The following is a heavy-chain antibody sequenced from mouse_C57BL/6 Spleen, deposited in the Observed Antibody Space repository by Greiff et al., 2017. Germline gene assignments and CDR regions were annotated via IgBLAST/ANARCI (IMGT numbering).Heavy chain of an antibody. V-gene: IGHV1-52*01. CDR2: IDPSDSET. CDR1: GYTFTSYW. D-gene: IGHD1-1*01. CDR3: ARGSSSYYFDY. Sequence: QVQLKQPGAELVRPGSSVKLSCKASGYTFTSYWMHWVKQRPIQGLEWIGNIDPSDSETHYNQKFKDKATLTVDKSSSTAYVQLSSLTSEGPAVYCCARGSSSYYFDYWGQGTTLTVSS. J-gene: IGHJ2*01.